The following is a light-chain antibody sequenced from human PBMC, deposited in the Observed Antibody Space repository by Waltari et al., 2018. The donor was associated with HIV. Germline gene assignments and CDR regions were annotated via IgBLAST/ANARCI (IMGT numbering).Light chain of an antibody. CDR1: NLRTYY. CDR3: KTRDRSGNLYV. V-gene: IGLV3-19*01. Sequence: SSELTQDPAVSVALGQTVKITCQGDNLRTYYASWYPQKPGQAPVLVSYGKNKRPSEIPDRFSSSASRKTASLIITGAQAEDEAEYYCKTRDRSGNLYVFGTGTTVTVL. J-gene: IGLJ1*01. CDR2: GKN.